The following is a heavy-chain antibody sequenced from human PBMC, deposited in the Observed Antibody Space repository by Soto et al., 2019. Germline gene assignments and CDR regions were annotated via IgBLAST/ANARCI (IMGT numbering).Heavy chain of an antibody. CDR1: GYTFNSYG. V-gene: IGHV1-18*01. J-gene: IGHJ3*02. CDR2: ISAYNGNT. Sequence: ASLKVSCKASGYTFNSYGISWVRQAPGQGLEWMGWISAYNGNTNYAQKLQGRVTMTTDTSTSTAYMELRSLRSDDTAVYYCARQSITIFAVVPAAANTSAFDIWGQGTMVTVSS. CDR3: ARQSITIFAVVPAAANTSAFDI. D-gene: IGHD3-3*01.